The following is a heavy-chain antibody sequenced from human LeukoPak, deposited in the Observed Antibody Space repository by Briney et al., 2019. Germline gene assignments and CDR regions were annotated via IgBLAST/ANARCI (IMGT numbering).Heavy chain of an antibody. CDR1: GGSISSYY. CDR3: AREGYDSSAPVGYYFDY. CDR2: IYYSGST. Sequence: PSETLSLTCTVSGGSISSYYWSWIRQPPGKGLEWIGYIYYSGSTNYNPSLKSRVTISVDTSKNQFSLKLSSVTAADTAVYYCAREGYDSSAPVGYYFDYWGQGTLVTVSS. V-gene: IGHV4-59*12. J-gene: IGHJ4*02. D-gene: IGHD3-22*01.